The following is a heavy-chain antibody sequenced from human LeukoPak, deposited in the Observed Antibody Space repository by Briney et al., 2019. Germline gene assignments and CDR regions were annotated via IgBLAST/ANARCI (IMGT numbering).Heavy chain of an antibody. CDR2: IYYSGST. CDR1: GGSISSGGYY. Sequence: PSETLSLTCTVSGGSISSGGYYWSWIRQHPGKGLEWIGYIYYSGSTYYNPSLKSRVTISVDTSKNQFSLKLSSVTAADTAVYYCAGNYYDSSGYYYDDYWGQGTLVTVSS. J-gene: IGHJ4*02. V-gene: IGHV4-31*03. CDR3: AGNYYDSSGYYYDDY. D-gene: IGHD3-22*01.